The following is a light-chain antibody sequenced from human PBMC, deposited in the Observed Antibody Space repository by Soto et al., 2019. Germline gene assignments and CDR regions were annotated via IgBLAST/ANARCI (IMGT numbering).Light chain of an antibody. V-gene: IGLV2-23*01. Sequence: QSALTQPASVSGSPGQSITISCTASSSHIGSSNLVSWYQHHSGKAPKLIIYEGNKRPSGVSNRFSGSKSGKTASLTISGLQAEDEGTYYCCSYAGSSPLYDFGTGTKVTVL. CDR2: EGN. CDR3: CSYAGSSPLYD. J-gene: IGLJ1*01. CDR1: SSHIGSSNL.